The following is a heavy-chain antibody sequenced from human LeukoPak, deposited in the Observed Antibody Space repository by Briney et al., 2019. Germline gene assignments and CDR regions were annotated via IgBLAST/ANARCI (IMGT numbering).Heavy chain of an antibody. CDR1: GYTFTDYY. Sequence: ASVKVSCKASGYTFTDYYMHWVRQAPGQGLEWMGWINPNSGGTNYAQKFQGRVTMTRDTSISTAYMELSRLRSDDTAVYYCARAACIAAQRCFDWFDPWGQGTRVIVSS. CDR3: ARAACIAAQRCFDWFDP. CDR2: INPNSGGT. D-gene: IGHD6-6*01. V-gene: IGHV1-2*02. J-gene: IGHJ5*02.